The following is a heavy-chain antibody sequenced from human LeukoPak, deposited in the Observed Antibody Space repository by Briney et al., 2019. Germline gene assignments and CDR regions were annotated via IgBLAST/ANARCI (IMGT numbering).Heavy chain of an antibody. CDR2: IYHSGST. J-gene: IGHJ3*02. Sequence: SETLSLTCTVSGYSISSSYYWGWIRQPPGKGLEWIGSIYHSGSTYYNPSLKSRVTISVDTSKNQFSLKLSSVTAADTAVYYCARGYYGDYALDAFDIWGQGTMVTVSS. CDR3: ARGYYGDYALDAFDI. CDR1: GYSISSSYY. V-gene: IGHV4-38-2*02. D-gene: IGHD4-17*01.